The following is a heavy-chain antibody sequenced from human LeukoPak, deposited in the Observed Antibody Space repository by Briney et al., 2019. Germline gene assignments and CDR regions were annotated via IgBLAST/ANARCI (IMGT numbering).Heavy chain of an antibody. D-gene: IGHD3-10*02. CDR2: INQDGSVK. V-gene: IGHV3-7*01. Sequence: GGSLRLSCAASGLTFSRYWMSWVRQAPGKGPEWVANINQDGSVKYYVDSVKGRFTISRDSAKNSLYLQMNSLRAEDTAVYYCTRDSQDSYVYYMVVWGKGTTVTVSS. CDR3: TRDSQDSYVYYMVV. CDR1: GLTFSRYW. J-gene: IGHJ6*03.